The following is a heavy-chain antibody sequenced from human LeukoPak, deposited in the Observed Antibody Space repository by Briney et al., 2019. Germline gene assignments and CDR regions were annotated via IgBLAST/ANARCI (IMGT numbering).Heavy chain of an antibody. D-gene: IGHD3-9*01. V-gene: IGHV4-30-4*01. Sequence: PSQTLSLTCTVSGGSISSGDYYWSWIRQPPGKGLEWIGYIYYSGSTYYNPSLKSRVTISVDTSKNQFSLKLSSVTAADTAVYYCARRSSYYDILTGWEGGNWFDPWGQGTLVTVSS. CDR1: GGSISSGDYY. CDR3: ARRSSYYDILTGWEGGNWFDP. CDR2: IYYSGST. J-gene: IGHJ5*02.